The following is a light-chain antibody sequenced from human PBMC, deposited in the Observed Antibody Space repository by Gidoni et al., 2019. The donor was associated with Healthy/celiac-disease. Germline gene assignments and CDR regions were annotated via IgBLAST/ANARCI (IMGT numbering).Light chain of an antibody. J-gene: IGKJ1*01. CDR2: AAS. CDR1: QIISSY. CDR3: QQSYSTPT. Sequence: DIQMTQSPSSLSASVGDRVTITCQASQIISSYLNWYQQKPGKAPKLLIYAASSLQSGVPSRFSGSGSGTDFTLTISSLQPEDFATYYCQQSYSTPTFGQGTKVEIK. V-gene: IGKV1-39*01.